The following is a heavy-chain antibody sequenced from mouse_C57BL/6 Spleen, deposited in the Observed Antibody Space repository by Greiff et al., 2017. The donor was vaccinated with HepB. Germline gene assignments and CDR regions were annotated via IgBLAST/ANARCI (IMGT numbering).Heavy chain of an antibody. D-gene: IGHD2-1*01. CDR1: GYAFSSYW. J-gene: IGHJ1*03. CDR3: ARSTYGNYWYFDV. V-gene: IGHV1-80*01. Sequence: QVQLKQSGAELVKPGASVKISCKASGYAFSSYWMNWVKQRPGKGLEWIGQIYPGDGDTNYNGKFKGKATLTADKSSSTAYMQLSSLTSEDSAVYFCARSTYGNYWYFDVWGTGTTVTVSS. CDR2: IYPGDGDT.